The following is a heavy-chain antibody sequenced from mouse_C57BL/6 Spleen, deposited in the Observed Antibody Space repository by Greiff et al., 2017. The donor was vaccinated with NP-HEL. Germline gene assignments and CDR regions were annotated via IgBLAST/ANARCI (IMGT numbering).Heavy chain of an antibody. CDR3: ARRDSSGYLYALDY. CDR1: GYTFTSYG. J-gene: IGHJ4*01. V-gene: IGHV1-81*01. CDR2: IYPRSGNT. D-gene: IGHD3-2*02. Sequence: QVQLQQSGAELARPGASVKLSCKASGYTFTSYGISWVKQRPGQGLEWIGEIYPRSGNTYYNEKFKGKATLTADKSSSTAYMELRSLTSEDSAVYFCARRDSSGYLYALDYWGQGTSVTVSS.